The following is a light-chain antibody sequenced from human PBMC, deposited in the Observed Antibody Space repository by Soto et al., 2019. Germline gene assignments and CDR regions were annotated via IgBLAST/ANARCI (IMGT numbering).Light chain of an antibody. CDR2: EVS. Sequence: HSALTQPPSASGSPGQSVTISCTGTSSDVGGYNYVSWYQQHPGKAPKLMIYEVSKRPSGFPDRFSGYKSGNTSSLTVSGLQAEDEADYYCSSYAGSNNLVFGTGTKVTVL. CDR3: SSYAGSNNLV. J-gene: IGLJ1*01. V-gene: IGLV2-8*01. CDR1: SSDVGGYNY.